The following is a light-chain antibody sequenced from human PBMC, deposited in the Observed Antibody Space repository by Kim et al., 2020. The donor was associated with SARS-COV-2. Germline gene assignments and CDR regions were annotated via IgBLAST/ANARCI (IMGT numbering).Light chain of an antibody. Sequence: SFTLPLPGTSSEVWCYTHVSWYQQNPGKAPKLIIYDVSNRPSGVSNRFSCSKSGNTASPTISWLQAEDEADYYCSSYTSSSTVVFGGGTQLTVL. CDR1: SSEVWCYTH. J-gene: IGLJ2*01. V-gene: IGLV2-14*03. CDR2: DVS. CDR3: SSYTSSSTVV.